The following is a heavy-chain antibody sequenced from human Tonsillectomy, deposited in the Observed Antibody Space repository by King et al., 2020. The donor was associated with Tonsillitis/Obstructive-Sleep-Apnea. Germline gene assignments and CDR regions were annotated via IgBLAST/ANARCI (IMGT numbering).Heavy chain of an antibody. CDR3: AKASMTTQMDEGYFDY. V-gene: IGHV3-23*04. D-gene: IGHD4-11*01. CDR2: ISGSGGST. Sequence: VQLVESGGGLVQPGGSLRLSCAASGFTFSSYAMSWVRQAPGKGLEWVSAISGSGGSTYYADSVKGRFTISRDNSKNTLYLQMNSLRSEDTAVYYCAKASMTTQMDEGYFDYWGQGTLVTVSS. CDR1: GFTFSSYA. J-gene: IGHJ4*02.